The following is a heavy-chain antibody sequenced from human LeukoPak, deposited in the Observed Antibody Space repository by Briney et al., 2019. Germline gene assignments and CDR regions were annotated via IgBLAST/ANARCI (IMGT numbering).Heavy chain of an antibody. CDR2: IKQDGSEK. V-gene: IGHV3-7*03. CDR3: AKDDDGDYVNYFDY. CDR1: GFTFNNYW. D-gene: IGHD4-17*01. Sequence: GGSLRLSCAASGFTFNNYWMSWVRQAPGKGLEWVANIKQDGSEKYYVDSVKGRFTISRDNSKNTLSLQLNSLRAEDTAVYYCAKDDDGDYVNYFDYWGQGTLVTVSS. J-gene: IGHJ4*02.